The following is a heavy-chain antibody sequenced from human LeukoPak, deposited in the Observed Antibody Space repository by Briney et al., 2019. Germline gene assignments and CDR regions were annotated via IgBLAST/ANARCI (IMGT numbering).Heavy chain of an antibody. Sequence: SETLSLTCTVSGGSISSYHWSWIRQPPGKGLEWIGYIYYSGSTNYNPSLKSRVIISVDTSKNQFSPKLNSVTAADTAVYYCARQVRYDFSYYFDYWGQGTLVTVSS. CDR3: ARQVRYDFSYYFDY. J-gene: IGHJ4*02. CDR2: IYYSGST. V-gene: IGHV4-59*01. D-gene: IGHD3-3*01. CDR1: GGSISSYH.